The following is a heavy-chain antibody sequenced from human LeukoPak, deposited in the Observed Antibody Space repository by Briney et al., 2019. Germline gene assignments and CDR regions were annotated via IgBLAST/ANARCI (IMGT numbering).Heavy chain of an antibody. D-gene: IGHD3-22*01. V-gene: IGHV1-18*01. J-gene: IGHJ4*02. Sequence: ASVKVSCKTSGYTFTSYGISWVRQAPGQGLEWMGWISAYNGNTNYAQKLQGRVTMTTDTSTSTAYMELRSLRSDDTAVYYCARRADYYDSSAYYLWGQGTLVTVSP. CDR2: ISAYNGNT. CDR3: ARRADYYDSSAYYL. CDR1: GYTFTSYG.